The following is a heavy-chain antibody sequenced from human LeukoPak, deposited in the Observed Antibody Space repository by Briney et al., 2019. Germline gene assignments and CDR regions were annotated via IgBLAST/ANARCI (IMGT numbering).Heavy chain of an antibody. V-gene: IGHV6-1*01. CDR2: TYYRSKWYN. Sequence: SQTLSLTCAISGDSVSSNSAAWNCIRQSPSRGLEWLGRTYYRSKWYNDYAVSVKSRITINPDTSKNQFSLQLNSVTPEDTAVYYCARVGMVAAAGTRAYYFDYWGQGTLVTVSS. CDR3: ARVGMVAAAGTRAYYFDY. J-gene: IGHJ4*02. D-gene: IGHD6-13*01. CDR1: GDSVSSNSAA.